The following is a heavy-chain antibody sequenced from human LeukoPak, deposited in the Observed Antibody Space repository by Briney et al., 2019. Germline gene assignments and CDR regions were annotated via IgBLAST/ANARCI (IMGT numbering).Heavy chain of an antibody. J-gene: IGHJ4*02. V-gene: IGHV5-51*01. CDR1: GYSFTSYW. D-gene: IGHD2-2*02. CDR2: INPGDSDT. CDR3: ARSVPAAIRSGYYFDY. Sequence: GESLKISCKGSGYSFTSYWIGWVRQMPGKGLEWMGIINPGDSDTRYSPSFQGQVTISADKSISTAYLQWSSLKASDTAMYYCARSVPAAIRSGYYFDYWGQGTLVTVSS.